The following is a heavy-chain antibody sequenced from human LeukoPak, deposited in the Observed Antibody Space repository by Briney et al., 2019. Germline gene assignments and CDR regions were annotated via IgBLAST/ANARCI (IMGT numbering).Heavy chain of an antibody. V-gene: IGHV3-23*01. Sequence: GGSLRLSCAASGFTFDDYGMSWVRQAPGKGLMWVSGLSDSGSSTFYVDSVKGRFTIYRDNSKNVLYLQMNSLRADDTAVYYCAKTLWGLTLLSSDHWGQGTLVTVSS. CDR2: LSDSGSST. J-gene: IGHJ4*02. D-gene: IGHD2-21*02. CDR1: GFTFDDYG. CDR3: AKTLWGLTLLSSDH.